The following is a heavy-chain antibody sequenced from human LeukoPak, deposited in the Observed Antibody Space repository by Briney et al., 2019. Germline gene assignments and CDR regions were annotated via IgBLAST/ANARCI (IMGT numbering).Heavy chain of an antibody. CDR2: IYDSGST. J-gene: IGHJ3*02. D-gene: IGHD3-10*01. CDR1: GGSISSSSYY. CDR3: ARFRDYKEAFDI. Sequence: SETLSLTCTVSGGSISSSSYYWGWIRPPPGMGLEWFGSIYDSGSTDYNPSLKSRVTMSVATSKNQLSLKLNSGTAADTAVYYCARFRDYKEAFDIWGQGTMVTVSS. V-gene: IGHV4-39*07.